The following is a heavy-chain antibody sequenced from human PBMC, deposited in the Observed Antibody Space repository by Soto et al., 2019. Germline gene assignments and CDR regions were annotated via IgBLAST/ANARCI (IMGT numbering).Heavy chain of an antibody. CDR3: ARAEVAVAGSGWFDA. CDR2: IFYSGST. J-gene: IGHJ5*01. D-gene: IGHD6-19*01. CDR1: GDSITSGDYY. V-gene: IGHV4-30-4*01. Sequence: PSETLSLTCTVSGDSITSGDYYWSWVRQPPGKGLEWIGYIFYSGSTYYKASLKSRVTISLDMFRNQFSLKLTSVTAADTAVYYCARAEVAVAGSGWFDAWGHGTLVTVSS.